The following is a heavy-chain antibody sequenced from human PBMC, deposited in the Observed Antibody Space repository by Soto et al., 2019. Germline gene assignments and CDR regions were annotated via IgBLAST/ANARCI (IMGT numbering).Heavy chain of an antibody. V-gene: IGHV3-21*01. J-gene: IGHJ4*02. Sequence: EVQLVESGGGLVKPGGSLRLSCAASGFTFTRYSMNWVRQAPGKGLKLISSISSTTNYIYYADSMKGRFTVSRDNAKNSVYLDMNSLSAEDTAVYYCARESEDLTSNFDYWGQGTLVSVSS. CDR2: ISSTTNYI. CDR1: GFTFTRYS. CDR3: ARESEDLTSNFDY.